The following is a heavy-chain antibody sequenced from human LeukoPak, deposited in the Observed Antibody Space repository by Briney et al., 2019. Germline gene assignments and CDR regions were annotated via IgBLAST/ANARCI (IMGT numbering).Heavy chain of an antibody. V-gene: IGHV3-21*01. CDR1: GFTFSSYS. D-gene: IGHD2-21*02. Sequence: GGSLRLSCAASGFTFSSYSMSWVRQAPGKGLEWVSSISSSSSYIYYADSVKGRFTISRDYAKNSLYLQMNSLRAEDTAVYYCVRACGGDCYLADYWGQGTLVTVSS. J-gene: IGHJ4*02. CDR3: VRACGGDCYLADY. CDR2: ISSSSSYI.